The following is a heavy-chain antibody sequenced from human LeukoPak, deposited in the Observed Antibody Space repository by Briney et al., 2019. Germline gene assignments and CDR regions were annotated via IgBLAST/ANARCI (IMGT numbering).Heavy chain of an antibody. CDR2: INPSGGST. Sequence: GASVTVSFKASGYTFTIYYMHWVRQAPGQGLEWMGLINPSGGSTSYAQKFQGRVTMTRDTSTSTVYMELSSLRSEDTAVYYCARGYCSGGSCYHDYWGQGTLVTVSS. CDR3: ARGYCSGGSCYHDY. D-gene: IGHD2-15*01. CDR1: GYTFTIYY. V-gene: IGHV1-46*01. J-gene: IGHJ4*02.